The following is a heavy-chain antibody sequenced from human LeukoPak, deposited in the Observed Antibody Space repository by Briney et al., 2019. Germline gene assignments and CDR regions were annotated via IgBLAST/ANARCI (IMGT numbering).Heavy chain of an antibody. D-gene: IGHD5-18*01. J-gene: IGHJ4*02. CDR2: IIPILGIA. V-gene: IGHV1-69*04. CDR3: ARYSYGSYYFDY. CDR1: GGTFSSYA. Sequence: SVTVSCKASGGTFSSYAISWVRQAPGQGLEWMGRIIPILGIANYAQKFQGRVTITADKSTSTDYMELSSLRSEDTAVYYCARYSYGSYYFDYWGQGTLVTVSS.